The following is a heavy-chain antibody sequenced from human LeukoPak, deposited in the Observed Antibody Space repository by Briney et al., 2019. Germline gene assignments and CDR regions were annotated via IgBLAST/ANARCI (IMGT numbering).Heavy chain of an antibody. J-gene: IGHJ4*02. CDR2: ISGSGGST. CDR1: GFTFSSYG. CDR3: TRISGSSSGPFDY. D-gene: IGHD1-26*01. Sequence: SGGSLRLSCAASGFTFSSYGMSWVRQAPGKGLEWVSAISGSGGSTYYADSVKGRFTISRDNSKNTLYLQMNTLETEDTGVYYCTRISGSSSGPFDYWGQGSLVTVSS. V-gene: IGHV3-23*01.